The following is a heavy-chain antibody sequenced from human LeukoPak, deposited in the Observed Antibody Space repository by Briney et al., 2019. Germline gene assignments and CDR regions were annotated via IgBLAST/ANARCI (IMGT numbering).Heavy chain of an antibody. J-gene: IGHJ5*02. V-gene: IGHV3-74*01. CDR1: GFTFSDYW. CDR3: ARRSTEAGLDL. D-gene: IGHD4-17*01. CDR2: INSDGSST. Sequence: GGSLRLSCAASGFTFSDYWMHWVRQAPGKGRVWVSRINSDGSSTRYADSVKGRFTISRDNAKNTLYLQMNSLRAEDTAVFYCARRSTEAGLDLWGQGTLVTVSS.